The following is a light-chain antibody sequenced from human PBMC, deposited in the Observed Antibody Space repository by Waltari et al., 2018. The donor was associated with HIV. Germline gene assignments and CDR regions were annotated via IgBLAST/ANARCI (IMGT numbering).Light chain of an antibody. V-gene: IGLV2-8*01. CDR2: EVN. CDR3: NSYAGSNNWV. J-gene: IGLJ3*02. Sequence: QSALTQPPSASGSPGQSVTISCTGTSSDVGGSKYVSWYQQHPGKAPKLMIYEVNKRPSGDPDVFSGARSANTASLTVSGLQADDEADYYCNSYAGSNNWVFGGGTKLTVL. CDR1: SSDVGGSKY.